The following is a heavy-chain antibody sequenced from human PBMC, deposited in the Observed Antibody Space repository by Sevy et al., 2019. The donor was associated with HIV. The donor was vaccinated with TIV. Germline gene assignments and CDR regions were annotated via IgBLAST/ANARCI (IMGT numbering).Heavy chain of an antibody. CDR3: ATDPLNIAARFDY. CDR2: ISGSGGFT. CDR1: GFIFSGSA. J-gene: IGHJ4*02. Sequence: GGSLRLSCAASGFIFSGSAMSWVRQAPGKGLEWVASISGSGGFTYYADSVKGRFTISRDNFKNTVDLEMKSLRAEDTAVYYCATDPLNIAARFDYWGQGTLVTVSS. V-gene: IGHV3-23*01. D-gene: IGHD6-6*01.